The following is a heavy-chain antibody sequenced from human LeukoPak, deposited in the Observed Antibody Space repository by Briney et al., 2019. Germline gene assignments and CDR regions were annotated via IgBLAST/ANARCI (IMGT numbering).Heavy chain of an antibody. V-gene: IGHV4-28*05. CDR2: IYYSGSI. Sequence: PSDTLSLTCAVSGYSISSSNWWGWIRQPPGKGLEWIGYIYYSGSIYYNPSLKSRVTMSVDTSKNQFSLRLSSVTAADTALYFCARRTRGFDGSFFDYWGQGALVTVSS. D-gene: IGHD5-24*01. CDR1: GYSISSSNW. J-gene: IGHJ4*02. CDR3: ARRTRGFDGSFFDY.